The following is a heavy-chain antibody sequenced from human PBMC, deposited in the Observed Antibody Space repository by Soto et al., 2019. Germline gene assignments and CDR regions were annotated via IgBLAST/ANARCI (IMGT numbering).Heavy chain of an antibody. CDR1: GCTFSSYA. D-gene: IGHD2-15*01. CDR3: ARGVVVVVAATRDAPYYYGMDV. V-gene: IGHV1-69*13. J-gene: IGHJ6*02. CDR2: IIPIFGTA. Sequence: SVKVSCKASGCTFSSYAISWVRQAPGQGLEWMGGIIPIFGTANYAQKFQGRVTITADESTSTAYMELSSLRSEDTAVYYCARGVVVVVAATRDAPYYYGMDVWGQGTTVTVSS.